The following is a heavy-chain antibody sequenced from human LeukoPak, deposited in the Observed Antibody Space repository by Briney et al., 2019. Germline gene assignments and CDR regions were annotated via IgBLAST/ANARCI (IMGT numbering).Heavy chain of an antibody. CDR2: IIPIFGTA. CDR1: GYTFIDYY. CDR3: ARDVAVAGHEGFDY. J-gene: IGHJ4*02. D-gene: IGHD6-19*01. Sequence: ASVKVSCKASGYTFIDYYINWVRQAPGQGLEWMGGIIPIFGTANYAQKFQGRVTITADESTSTAYMELSSLRSEDTAVYYCARDVAVAGHEGFDYWGQGTLVTVSS. V-gene: IGHV1-69*13.